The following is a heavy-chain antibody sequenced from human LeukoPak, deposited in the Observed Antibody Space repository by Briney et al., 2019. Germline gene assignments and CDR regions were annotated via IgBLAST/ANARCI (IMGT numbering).Heavy chain of an antibody. CDR2: IYYSGST. CDR3: ARVFDRVDSSGYLLFDY. CDR1: GGSIISNY. D-gene: IGHD3-22*01. V-gene: IGHV4-59*01. J-gene: IGHJ4*02. Sequence: SETLSLTCTVSGGSIISNYWSWIRQPPGKGLEWSGYIYYSGSTNSNPSLKSRVTISVDTSKNQFSLKRSSVTAADTAVYYCARVFDRVDSSGYLLFDYWGQGTLVTVSS.